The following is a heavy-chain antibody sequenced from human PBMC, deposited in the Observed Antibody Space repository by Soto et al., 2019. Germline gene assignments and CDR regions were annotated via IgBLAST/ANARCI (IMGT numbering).Heavy chain of an antibody. D-gene: IGHD2-2*02. CDR1: GFSFSAFS. V-gene: IGHV3-48*02. CDR3: AREGGRHCSPTRCYNAFDI. CDR2: ISSSSSTI. J-gene: IGHJ3*02. Sequence: EVQLVEAGGGLVQPGGCLRLCCVSSGFSFSAFSMNWVRQAPGKGLEWISYISSSSSTIYYADSVKGRFTISRDNAKNSLYLQMDSLRDEDTAVYYCAREGGRHCSPTRCYNAFDIWGQGTMVTVSS.